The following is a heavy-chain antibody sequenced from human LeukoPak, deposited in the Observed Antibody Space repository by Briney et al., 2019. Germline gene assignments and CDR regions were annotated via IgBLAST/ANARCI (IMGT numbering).Heavy chain of an antibody. CDR3: ARDPRGSDNFGY. Sequence: RGASVKVSCKASGYIFTGYYMHWVRQAPGQGLEWMGRINPNSGGTNYAQKFQGRVTMTRDTSISTAYMELSRLRSDDTAVYYCARDPRGSDNFGYWGQGTLVTVSS. CDR1: GYIFTGYY. D-gene: IGHD3-16*01. V-gene: IGHV1-2*06. J-gene: IGHJ4*02. CDR2: INPNSGGT.